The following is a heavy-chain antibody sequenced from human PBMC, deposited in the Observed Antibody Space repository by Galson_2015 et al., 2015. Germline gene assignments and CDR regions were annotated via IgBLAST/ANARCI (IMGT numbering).Heavy chain of an antibody. D-gene: IGHD6-13*01. J-gene: IGHJ5*02. V-gene: IGHV1-8*01. CDR2: MNPNSANT. Sequence: SVKVSCKASGYTFTSYDINWVRQATGQGLERMGWMNPNSANTGYAQKFQGRVTMTRNTSISTAYMELSSLRSEDTAVYYCARGGGGGSSWYPSNWFDPWGQGTLVTVSS. CDR3: ARGGGGGSSWYPSNWFDP. CDR1: GYTFTSYD.